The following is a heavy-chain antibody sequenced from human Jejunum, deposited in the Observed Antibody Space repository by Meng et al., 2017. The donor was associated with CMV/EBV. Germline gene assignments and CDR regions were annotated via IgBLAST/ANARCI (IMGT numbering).Heavy chain of an antibody. J-gene: IGHJ3*01. CDR1: GYTFRSYA. D-gene: IGHD2-15*01. Sequence: SGYTFRSYALRGVRQAPGKGLEWVAAVSGRGGSTYFADSVKGRFSISKDNFKNRLYLQMDSLRAEDTAIYYCARAMTYSDDALDVWGQGTRVTVSS. CDR2: VSGRGGST. CDR3: ARAMTYSDDALDV. V-gene: IGHV3-23*01.